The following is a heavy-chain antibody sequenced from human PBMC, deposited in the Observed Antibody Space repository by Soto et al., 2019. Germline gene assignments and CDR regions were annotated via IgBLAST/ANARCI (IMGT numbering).Heavy chain of an antibody. CDR1: GGTFSSYA. CDR3: ARDRSSYYGSGSYYKRDYYYYGMGV. Sequence: SVKVSCKASGGTFSSYAISWVRQAPGQGLEWMGGIIPIFGTANYAQKFQGRVTITADKSTSTAYMELSSLRSEDTAVYYCARDRSSYYGSGSYYKRDYYYYGMGVWGQGTTVTAP. V-gene: IGHV1-69*06. J-gene: IGHJ6*02. CDR2: IIPIFGTA. D-gene: IGHD3-10*01.